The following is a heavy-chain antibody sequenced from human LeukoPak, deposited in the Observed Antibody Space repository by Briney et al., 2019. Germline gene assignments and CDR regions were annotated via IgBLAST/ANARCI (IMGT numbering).Heavy chain of an antibody. CDR3: ARSLLSAGSGGYGFDP. V-gene: IGHV4-30-4*01. CDR2: IYYSGST. CDR1: GGSISSGDYY. Sequence: ASQTLSLTCSVSGGSISSGDYYWSWIRQPPGKGLEWIGHIYYSGSTHHNPSLKSRVTISVDTSKNQFSLKLSSVTATDTAVYYCARSLLSAGSGGYGFDPWGQGTLVTVSS. D-gene: IGHD3-10*01. J-gene: IGHJ5*02.